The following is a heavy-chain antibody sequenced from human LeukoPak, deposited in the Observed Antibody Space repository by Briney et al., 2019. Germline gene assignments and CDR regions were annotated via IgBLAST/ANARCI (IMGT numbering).Heavy chain of an antibody. CDR1: GGTFSSYA. V-gene: IGHV1-69*13. Sequence: SVKVSCKASGGTFSSYAISWVRQAPGQGLEWMGGIIAIFGTANYAQKFQGRVTITADESTSTAYMELSSLRSEDTAVYYCASKGDTTVTTWLDYWGQGTLVTVSS. D-gene: IGHD4-17*01. CDR2: IIAIFGTA. J-gene: IGHJ4*02. CDR3: ASKGDTTVTTWLDY.